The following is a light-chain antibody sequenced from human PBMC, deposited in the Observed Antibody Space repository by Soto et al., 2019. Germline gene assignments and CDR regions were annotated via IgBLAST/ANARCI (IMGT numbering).Light chain of an antibody. V-gene: IGLV1-47*02. CDR1: SANIGNNY. Sequence: QPVLTQPPSASGTPGQRVTISCSGRSANIGNNYVCWYQQLPGTAPKLLIYSNNQRPSGVPDRFSGSKSGTSASLAISGLRSEDEADCYCVSWDDSLSGLVFGTGTKLTVL. J-gene: IGLJ1*01. CDR3: VSWDDSLSGLV. CDR2: SNN.